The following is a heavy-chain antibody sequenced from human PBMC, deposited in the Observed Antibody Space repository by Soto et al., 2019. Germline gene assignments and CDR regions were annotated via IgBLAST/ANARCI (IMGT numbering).Heavy chain of an antibody. J-gene: IGHJ3*02. CDR2: MSHSGGT. Sequence: QVQLQKWDAGLLKPSETLSLTCAVFGGSVNSGNYYWSWIRQPPGKGLEWIGEMSHSGGTHFNPSLKSRVTISVDTSKNQFSLKMSSVTAADMALYYCARVERGTATTVVDAFDIWGPGTMVTVSS. CDR1: GGSVNSGNYY. CDR3: ARVERGTATTVVDAFDI. D-gene: IGHD1-1*01. V-gene: IGHV4-34*01.